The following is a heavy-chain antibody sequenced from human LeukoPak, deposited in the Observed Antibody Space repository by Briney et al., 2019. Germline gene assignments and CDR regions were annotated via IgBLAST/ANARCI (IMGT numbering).Heavy chain of an antibody. J-gene: IGHJ4*02. CDR3: AKEYYGVSDY. V-gene: IGHV3-7*01. Sequence: GGSLRLSCAVSGFTFSSDWMSWVRQAPGKGLEWVANINQDGSEKYYADSVKGRFTISRDNAKNSLYLQMNSLRAEDTAVYYCAKEYYGVSDYWGQGTLVTVSS. CDR1: GFTFSSDW. CDR2: INQDGSEK. D-gene: IGHD4-17*01.